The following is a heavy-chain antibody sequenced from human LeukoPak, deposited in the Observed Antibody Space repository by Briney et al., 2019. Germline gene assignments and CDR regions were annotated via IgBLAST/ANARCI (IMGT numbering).Heavy chain of an antibody. CDR1: GFTFSSYA. CDR2: ISGSGGST. J-gene: IGHJ4*02. V-gene: IGHV3-23*01. CDR3: ARDLVGCSSTSCYRYFDY. Sequence: PGGSLRLSCAASGFTFSSYAMSWVRQAPGKGLEWVSAISGSGGSTYYADSVKGRFTISRDNSKNTLYLQMNSLRAEDTAVYYCARDLVGCSSTSCYRYFDYWGQGTLVTVSS. D-gene: IGHD2-2*01.